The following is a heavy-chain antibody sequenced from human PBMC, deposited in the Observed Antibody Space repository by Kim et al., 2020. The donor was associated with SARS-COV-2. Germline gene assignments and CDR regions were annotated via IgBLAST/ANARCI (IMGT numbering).Heavy chain of an antibody. CDR2: GTA. J-gene: IGHJ6*02. CDR3: ARDPDGMDV. Sequence: GTANYAQKFQCRVTITADESTSTAYMELSSLRSEDTAVYYCARDPDGMDVWGQGTTVTVSS. V-gene: IGHV1-69*01.